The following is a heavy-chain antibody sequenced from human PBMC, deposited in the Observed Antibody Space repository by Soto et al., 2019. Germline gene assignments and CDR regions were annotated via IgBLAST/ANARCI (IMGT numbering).Heavy chain of an antibody. J-gene: IGHJ6*03. V-gene: IGHV4-59*01. D-gene: IGHD3-10*01. CDR2: IYYSGST. Sequence: AETLSLICTVSGGSISSYYWSWIRQPPGKGLEWIGYIYYSGSTNYNPSLKSRVTISVDTSKNQFSLKLSSVTAADTAVYYCARETYYGSGYMDVWGKGTTVTVSS. CDR3: ARETYYGSGYMDV. CDR1: GGSISSYY.